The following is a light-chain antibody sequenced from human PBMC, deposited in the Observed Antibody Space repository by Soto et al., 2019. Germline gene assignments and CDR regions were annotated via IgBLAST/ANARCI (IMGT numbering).Light chain of an antibody. CDR1: QSVRRN. J-gene: IGKJ4*01. CDR3: QQYDNWPPVT. CDR2: QAY. V-gene: IGKV3-15*01. Sequence: EIVMTQSPATLSVSPGERATLSCRASQSVRRNVAWYQQKPGQAPRLVVYQAYTRATGIPARFSGGGSGTEFTLSISSMQSEDVAVYYCQQYDNWPPVTFGGGTKVEIK.